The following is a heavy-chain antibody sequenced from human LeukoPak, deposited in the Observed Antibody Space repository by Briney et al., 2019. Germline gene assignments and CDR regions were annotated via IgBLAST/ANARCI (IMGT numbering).Heavy chain of an antibody. CDR2: MSYRGRT. CDR1: GGSISSYY. J-gene: IGHJ4*02. CDR3: ARGSDFGDY. Sequence: PSETLSLTCTVSGGSISSYYWSWIRQPPGKGLEWIGYMSYRGRTNYNASLKSRVTMSIYTSNNQFSLRLSSVTAADTAVYYCARGSDFGDYWGQGTLVTVSS. D-gene: IGHD4-17*01. V-gene: IGHV4-59*01.